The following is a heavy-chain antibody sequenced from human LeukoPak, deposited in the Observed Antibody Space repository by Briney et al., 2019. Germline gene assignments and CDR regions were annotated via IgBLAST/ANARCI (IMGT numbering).Heavy chain of an antibody. CDR1: GYSISSGYY. CDR2: IYHSGST. J-gene: IGHJ4*02. CDR3: ARVVRPSSKAHYFDY. Sequence: SETLSLTCTVSGYSISSGYYWGWIRQPPGKGLEWIGSIYHSGSTYYNPSLKSRVTISVDTSKNQFSLKLSSVTAADTAVYYCARVVRPSSKAHYFDYWGQGTLVTVSS. D-gene: IGHD2-2*01. V-gene: IGHV4-38-2*02.